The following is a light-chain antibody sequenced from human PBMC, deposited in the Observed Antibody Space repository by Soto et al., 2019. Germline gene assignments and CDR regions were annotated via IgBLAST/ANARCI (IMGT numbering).Light chain of an antibody. V-gene: IGKV1-39*01. Sequence: DIQMTQSPSSLSASVGDRVIITCRTSQSISTYLNWYHHKPGKAPKLLIYAASNLQSGVPSRFSGSGSGRDFTLTISSPQPEDFATYYCQQSYSSPLTFGPGTKVDIK. CDR2: AAS. CDR1: QSISTY. J-gene: IGKJ3*01. CDR3: QQSYSSPLT.